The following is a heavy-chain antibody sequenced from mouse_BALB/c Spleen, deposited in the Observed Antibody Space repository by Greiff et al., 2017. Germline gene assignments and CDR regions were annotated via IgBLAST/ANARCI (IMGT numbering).Heavy chain of an antibody. J-gene: IGHJ4*01. D-gene: IGHD2-14*01. CDR1: GYSITSDYA. CDR2: ISYSGST. CDR3: ARSDRYLYAMDY. Sequence: EVQLQESGPGLVKPSQSLSLTCTVTGYSITSDYAWNWIRQFPGNKLEWMGYISYSGSTSYNPSLKSRISITRDTSKNQFFLQLNSVTTEDTATYYCARSDRYLYAMDYWGQGTSVTVSS. V-gene: IGHV3-2*02.